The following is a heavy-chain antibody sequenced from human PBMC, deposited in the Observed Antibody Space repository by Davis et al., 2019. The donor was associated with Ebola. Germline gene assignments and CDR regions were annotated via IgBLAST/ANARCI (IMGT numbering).Heavy chain of an antibody. Sequence: GESLKISCAASGFTFSGPAMHWVRQASGKGLEWVGRIRRKANSYATAYAASVKGRFTISRDDSKNTAYLQMNSLKTEDTAVYYCTTTTTHFDYWGQGTLVTVSS. CDR3: TTTTTHFDY. CDR2: IRRKANSYAT. CDR1: GFTFSGPA. V-gene: IGHV3-73*01. J-gene: IGHJ4*02. D-gene: IGHD1-26*01.